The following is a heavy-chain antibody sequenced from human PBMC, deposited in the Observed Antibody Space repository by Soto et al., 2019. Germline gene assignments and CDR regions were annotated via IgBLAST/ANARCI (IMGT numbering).Heavy chain of an antibody. Sequence: ASVKVSCKASGYTFTSYYMHWVRQAPVQGLEWMGIINPSGGSTSYAQKFQGRVTMTRDTSTSTVYMELSSLRSEDTAVYYCATLRYDSSVAGYFDYWGQGTLVTVSS. CDR1: GYTFTSYY. J-gene: IGHJ4*02. CDR3: ATLRYDSSVAGYFDY. CDR2: INPSGGST. D-gene: IGHD3-22*01. V-gene: IGHV1-46*01.